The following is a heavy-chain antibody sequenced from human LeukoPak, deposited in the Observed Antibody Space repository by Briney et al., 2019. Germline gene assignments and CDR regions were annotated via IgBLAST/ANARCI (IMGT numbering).Heavy chain of an antibody. J-gene: IGHJ4*02. Sequence: PGGSLRLSCAASGFTFSSYAMSWVRQAPGKGLEWVSAISGSGGSTYYADSVKGRFTISRDNSKNTLYLQMNSLRAEDTAVYYCAKMVGEGYCSSTSCPWGYWGQGTLVTVSS. V-gene: IGHV3-23*01. CDR1: GFTFSSYA. CDR3: AKMVGEGYCSSTSCPWGY. D-gene: IGHD2-2*01. CDR2: ISGSGGST.